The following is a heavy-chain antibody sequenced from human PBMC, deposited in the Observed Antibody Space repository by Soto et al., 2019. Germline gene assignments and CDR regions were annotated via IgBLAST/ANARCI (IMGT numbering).Heavy chain of an antibody. V-gene: IGHV4-59*08. CDR2: IYYSGST. J-gene: IGHJ4*02. Sequence: PSETLSLTCTVSGGSISGYYWSWIRQSPGKGLEWIAYIYYSGSTNSNPSLKSRVTISVDTSKNQFSLKLSSVTAADTAVYYCARHSNEYRKSLDYWGQGTLVTVSS. CDR1: GGSISGYY. D-gene: IGHD1-1*01. CDR3: ARHSNEYRKSLDY.